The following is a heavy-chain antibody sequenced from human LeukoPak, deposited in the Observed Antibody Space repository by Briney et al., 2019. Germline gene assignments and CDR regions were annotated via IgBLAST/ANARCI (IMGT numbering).Heavy chain of an antibody. D-gene: IGHD3-22*01. J-gene: IGHJ3*01. Sequence: PGGSLRLSCAASGFTVSSNYMSWVRQAPGKGLEWVSVIYSGGSTYYADSVKGRFTISRDNSKNTLYLQMNSLRAEDTAVYYCARDRRWGYYYDSSGYYYAHHWGQGTMVTVS. CDR2: IYSGGST. V-gene: IGHV3-66*01. CDR3: ARDRRWGYYYDSSGYYYAHH. CDR1: GFTVSSNY.